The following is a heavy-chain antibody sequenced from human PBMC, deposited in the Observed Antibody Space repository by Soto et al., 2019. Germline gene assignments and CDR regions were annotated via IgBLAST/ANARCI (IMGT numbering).Heavy chain of an antibody. Sequence: SETLSLTCTVSGGSISSGGYYWSWIRQPPGKGLEWIGEINHSGSTNYNPSLKSRVTISVDTSKNQFSLKLSSVTAADTAVYYCARRLSGGTMVRGVGKRPCYFDYWGQGTLVTVSS. CDR3: ARRLSGGTMVRGVGKRPCYFDY. CDR1: GGSISSGGYY. D-gene: IGHD3-10*01. CDR2: INHSGST. J-gene: IGHJ4*02. V-gene: IGHV4-39*07.